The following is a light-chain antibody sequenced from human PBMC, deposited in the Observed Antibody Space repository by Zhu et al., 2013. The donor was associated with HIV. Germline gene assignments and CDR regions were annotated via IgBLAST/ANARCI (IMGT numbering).Light chain of an antibody. CDR2: SIS. CDR1: QSLVQSGGIIS. Sequence: DIVMTQTPLSSPVTLGQPASISCRSSQSLVQSGGIISLSWLHQRPGQPPRLLIYSISKRVSGVPDRFSGSGAGTDFTLTISRVEAEDVGVYYCMQATQFPRTFGQGTNGGNQT. V-gene: IGKV2-24*01. CDR3: MQATQFPRT. J-gene: IGKJ1*01.